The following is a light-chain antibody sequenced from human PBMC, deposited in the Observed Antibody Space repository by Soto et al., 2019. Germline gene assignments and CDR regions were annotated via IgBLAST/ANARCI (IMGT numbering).Light chain of an antibody. CDR1: GSDVGAYNY. CDR2: EVT. Sequence: QSALTQPASVSGSPGQSITISCTGSGSDVGAYNYVSWYQQHPGKAPKLMIFEVTNRPSGVSDRFSGSKSGNTASLTISRLQAEDEADYYCSSSTSRSTPVVFGGGTKVNVL. CDR3: SSSTSRSTPVV. J-gene: IGLJ2*01. V-gene: IGLV2-14*01.